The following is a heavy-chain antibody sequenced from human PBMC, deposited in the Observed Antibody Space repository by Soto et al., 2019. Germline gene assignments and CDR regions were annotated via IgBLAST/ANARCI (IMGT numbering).Heavy chain of an antibody. V-gene: IGHV3-23*01. J-gene: IGHJ4*02. D-gene: IGHD4-17*01. CDR2: ISASAGST. CDR1: GFTVSNSYA. Sequence: GGSLRLSCAASGFTVSNSYAMNWVRQAPGKGLEWVSAISASAGSTYYADSVKGRFTISRDNSKNTLYLQMNSLRAEDTAVYYCTKEARSTVTRGGYFDYWGQGTLVTVSS. CDR3: TKEARSTVTRGGYFDY.